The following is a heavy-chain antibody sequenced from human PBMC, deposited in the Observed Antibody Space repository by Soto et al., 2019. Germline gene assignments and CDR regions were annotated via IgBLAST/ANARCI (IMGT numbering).Heavy chain of an antibody. D-gene: IGHD4-4*01. CDR3: ARHSYSKAPYFDY. J-gene: IGHJ4*02. V-gene: IGHV4-34*01. CDR1: GGSFIGYY. Sequence: SETLSLTCAVYGGSFIGYYWSWIRQPPWKGLEWIGEINHSGSTNYNPSLKSRVTISVDTSKNQFSLKLSSVTAADTAVYYCARHSYSKAPYFDYWGQGTLVTVS. CDR2: INHSGST.